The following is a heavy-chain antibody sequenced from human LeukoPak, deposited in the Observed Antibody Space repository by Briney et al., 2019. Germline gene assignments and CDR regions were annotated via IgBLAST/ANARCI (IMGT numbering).Heavy chain of an antibody. Sequence: SVKVSCKASGGTFSSYAISWVRQAPGQGLEWMGRIIPVLGIANYAQKFQGRVTITADKSTSTAYMELSSLRSEDTAVYYYASVPSGYDFGYFDYWGQGTLVTVSS. D-gene: IGHD5-12*01. V-gene: IGHV1-69*04. CDR3: ASVPSGYDFGYFDY. CDR1: GGTFSSYA. J-gene: IGHJ4*02. CDR2: IIPVLGIA.